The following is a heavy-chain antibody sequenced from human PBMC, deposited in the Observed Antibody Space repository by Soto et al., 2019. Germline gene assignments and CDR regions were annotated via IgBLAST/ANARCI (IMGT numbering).Heavy chain of an antibody. CDR1: GFTFSSYS. V-gene: IGHV3-48*01. CDR2: ISSSSSTI. J-gene: IGHJ4*02. Sequence: EVQLVESGGGLVQPGGSLRLSCAASGFTFSSYSMNWVRQAPGKGLEWVSYISSSSSTIYYADSVNGRFTISRDNAKNSLYLQMNSLRAEDTAVYYCARDFPPHYYGSGSAFDYWGQGTLVTVSS. CDR3: ARDFPPHYYGSGSAFDY. D-gene: IGHD3-10*01.